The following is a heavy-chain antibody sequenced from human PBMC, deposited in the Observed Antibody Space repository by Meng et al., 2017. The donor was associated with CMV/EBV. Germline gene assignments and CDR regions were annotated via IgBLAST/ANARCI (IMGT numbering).Heavy chain of an antibody. CDR3: ARTPSYSGSQRPFDY. Sequence: QGQLGEVGAEVKKPGASVKVSCKASGYTFTGYYMHWVRQAPGQGLEWMGWINPNSGGTNYAQKFQGRVTMTRDTSISTAYMELSRLRSDDTAVYYCARTPSYSGSQRPFDYWGQGTLVTVSS. CDR1: GYTFTGYY. J-gene: IGHJ4*02. V-gene: IGHV1-2*02. D-gene: IGHD1-26*01. CDR2: INPNSGGT.